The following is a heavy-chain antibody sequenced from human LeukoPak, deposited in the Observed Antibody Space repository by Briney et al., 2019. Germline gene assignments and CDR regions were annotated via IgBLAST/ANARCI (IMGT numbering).Heavy chain of an antibody. CDR2: IYHSGST. CDR3: ARCWSGYYDY. V-gene: IGHV4-30-2*01. D-gene: IGHD3-3*01. CDR1: GGSISSGGYS. J-gene: IGHJ4*02. Sequence: SQTLSLTCAVSGGSISSGGYSWNWIRQPPGKGLEWIGYIYHSGSTYYNPSLKSRVTISVDRSKNQFSLKLSSVTAADTAVYYCARCWSGYYDYWGQGTLVTVSS.